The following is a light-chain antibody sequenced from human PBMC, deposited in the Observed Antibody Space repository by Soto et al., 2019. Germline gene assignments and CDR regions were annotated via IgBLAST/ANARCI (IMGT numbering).Light chain of an antibody. V-gene: IGKV3-11*01. CDR3: QQRSDWPST. Sequence: EIVLTQSPATLSLSPGERATLSCRASQSVSRYLAWYQQKPGQAPRLLIYDASNRATGIPVRFSGSGSGTDFTLTISSLEPEDFAVYYCQQRSDWPSTCGGGTKVQIK. CDR1: QSVSRY. J-gene: IGKJ4*01. CDR2: DAS.